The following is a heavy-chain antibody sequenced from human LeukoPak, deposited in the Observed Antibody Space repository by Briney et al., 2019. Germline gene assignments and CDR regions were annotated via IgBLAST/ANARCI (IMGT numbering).Heavy chain of an antibody. CDR2: INPSGGTT. CDR3: ARNPATAFFDY. D-gene: IGHD1-26*01. Sequence: ASVKVSCKTSGYSFTNYYMHWVRQAPGQGLEWMGIINPSGGTTNYAQKFQGRVTMTRDTSTTTVYMELRSLRSDDTAVYYCARNPATAFFDYWGQGTLVTVSS. V-gene: IGHV1-46*01. J-gene: IGHJ4*02. CDR1: GYSFTNYY.